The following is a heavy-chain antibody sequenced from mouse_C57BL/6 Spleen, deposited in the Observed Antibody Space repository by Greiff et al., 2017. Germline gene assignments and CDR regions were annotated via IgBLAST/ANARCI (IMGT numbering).Heavy chain of an antibody. CDR1: GYTFTDYY. D-gene: IGHD1-1*01. Sequence: EVQLQQSGPELVMPGASVKLSCKASGYTFTDYYMNWVKQSPGQSLEWIGDINPNNGGTSYNQKFKGKATLTVDKSSSTAYMELRSLTSEDSAVXNWARSTVVADYWGQGTTLTVSS. V-gene: IGHV1-26*01. CDR3: ARSTVVADY. J-gene: IGHJ2*01. CDR2: INPNNGGT.